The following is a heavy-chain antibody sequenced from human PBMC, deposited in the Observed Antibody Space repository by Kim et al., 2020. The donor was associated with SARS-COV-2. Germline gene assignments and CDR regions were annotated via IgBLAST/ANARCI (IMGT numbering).Heavy chain of an antibody. CDR3: VSDQYNRIWFKY. J-gene: IGHJ3*01. D-gene: IGHD6-13*01. CDR1: GYSISSAFY. CDR2: IDRGANI. Sequence: SETLSLTCTVSGYSISSAFYSGWVRQTRGKGLEWTGSIDRGANIYCNASLKSRVTISVDTSKNQFSLKLNSVTAADTAVYYCVSDQYNRIWFKYWGQGTMVTISS. V-gene: IGHV4-38-2*02.